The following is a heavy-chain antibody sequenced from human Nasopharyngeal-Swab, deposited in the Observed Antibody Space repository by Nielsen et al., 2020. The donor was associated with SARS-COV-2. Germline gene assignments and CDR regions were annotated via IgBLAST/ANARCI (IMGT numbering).Heavy chain of an antibody. CDR3: ARDGFGESPYYYYYGMDV. D-gene: IGHD3-10*01. CDR2: ISSSTSYI. V-gene: IGHV3-21*01. CDR1: GFTFSNYS. Sequence: GESLKISCAAFGFTFSNYSMNWVRQAPGKGLEWVSSISSSTSYIYYADSVKGRFTISRDNAKNSLYLQMNSPRAEDTAVYYCARDGFGESPYYYYYGMDVWGQGTTVTVSS. J-gene: IGHJ6*02.